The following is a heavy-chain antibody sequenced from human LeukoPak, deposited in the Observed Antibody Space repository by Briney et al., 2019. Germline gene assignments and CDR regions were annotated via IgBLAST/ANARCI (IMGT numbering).Heavy chain of an antibody. D-gene: IGHD3-10*01. CDR1: GFTFSSYG. V-gene: IGHV3-23*01. CDR3: AKDIIGQYYGSGSYDY. CDR2: ISGSGGST. Sequence: PGGSLRLSCAASGFTFSSYGMSWVRQAPGKGLEWVSAISGSGGSTYYADSAKGRFTISRDNSKNTLYPQMNSLRAEDTAVYYCAKDIIGQYYGSGSYDYWGQGTLVTVSS. J-gene: IGHJ4*02.